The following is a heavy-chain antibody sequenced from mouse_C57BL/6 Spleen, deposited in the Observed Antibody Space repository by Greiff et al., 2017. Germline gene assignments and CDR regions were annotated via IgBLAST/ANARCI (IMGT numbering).Heavy chain of an antibody. CDR2: IYPGSGNT. Sequence: QVQLQQSGAELVRPGASVKLSCKASGYTFTDYYINWVKQRPGQGLEWIARIYPGSGNTYYNEKFKGKATLTAEKPSSTAYMQLSSLTSEDSAVYFCAREGARSTMITYFDYWGQGTTLTVSS. D-gene: IGHD2-4*01. CDR1: GYTFTDYY. CDR3: AREGARSTMITYFDY. J-gene: IGHJ2*01. V-gene: IGHV1-76*01.